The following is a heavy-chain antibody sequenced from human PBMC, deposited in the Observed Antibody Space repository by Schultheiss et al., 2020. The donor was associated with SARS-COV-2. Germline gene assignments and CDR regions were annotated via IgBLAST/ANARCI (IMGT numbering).Heavy chain of an antibody. D-gene: IGHD1-26*01. CDR3: ARVHYLYGMDV. Sequence: SETLSLTCTVSGDSVSSGDFYCSWIRQPPGKGLEWIGYTYYSGDTHYNPSLKSRATISVDTAKNQFSLQLSSVTAADTAVYYCARVHYLYGMDVWGQGTTVTVSS. J-gene: IGHJ6*02. CDR2: TYYSGDT. V-gene: IGHV4-30-4*01. CDR1: GDSVSSGDFY.